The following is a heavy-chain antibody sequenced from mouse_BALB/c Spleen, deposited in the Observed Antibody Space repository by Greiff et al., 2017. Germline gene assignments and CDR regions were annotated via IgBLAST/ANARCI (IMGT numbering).Heavy chain of an antibody. CDR3: ARDEDYGNYLAWFAY. Sequence: EVQLVESGGGLVKPGGSLKLSCAASGFTFSSYAMSWVRQSPEKRLEWVAEISSGGSYTYYPDTVTGRFTISRDNAKNTLYLEMSSLRSEDTAMYYCARDEDYGNYLAWFAYWGQGTLVTVSA. CDR2: ISSGGSYT. CDR1: GFTFSSYA. V-gene: IGHV5-9-4*01. J-gene: IGHJ3*01. D-gene: IGHD2-1*01.